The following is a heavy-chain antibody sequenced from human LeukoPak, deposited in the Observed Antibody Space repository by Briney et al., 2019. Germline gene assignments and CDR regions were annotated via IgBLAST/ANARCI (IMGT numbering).Heavy chain of an antibody. CDR2: FDPEDDET. Sequence: ASVKVSCKVSGYTLTELSMHWVRQAPGKGLEWMGGFDPEDDETIYAQKFQGRVTMTEDTSTDTAYMELSSLRSEDTAVYYCATDVLATGSNYSPSFDYWGQGTLVTVSS. J-gene: IGHJ4*02. V-gene: IGHV1-24*01. CDR1: GYTLTELS. D-gene: IGHD4-11*01. CDR3: ATDVLATGSNYSPSFDY.